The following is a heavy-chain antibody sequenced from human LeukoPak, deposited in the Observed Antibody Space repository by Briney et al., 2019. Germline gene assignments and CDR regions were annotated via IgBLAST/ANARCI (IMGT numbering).Heavy chain of an antibody. CDR3: AKYGSGSYHFDY. CDR1: GFTFSDYY. D-gene: IGHD3-10*01. Sequence: GGSLRLSCAVSGFTFSDYYMSWIRQAPGKGLEWVSYISSGGSTISHADSVKGRFTISRDNSKNTLYLQMNSLRAEDTAVYYCAKYGSGSYHFDYWGQGTLVTVSS. CDR2: ISSGGSTI. J-gene: IGHJ4*02. V-gene: IGHV3-11*01.